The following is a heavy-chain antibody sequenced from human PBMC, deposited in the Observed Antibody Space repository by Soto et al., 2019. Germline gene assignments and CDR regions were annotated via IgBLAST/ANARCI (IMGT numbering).Heavy chain of an antibody. CDR3: AREEQLVGASDY. Sequence: GASVKVSCKASGYTFTSYGISWVRQAPGQGLEWMGWISAYNGNTNYAQKLQGRVTMTTDTSTSTVYMELRSLRSDDTAVYYCAREEQLVGASDYWGQGTLVTVSS. V-gene: IGHV1-18*04. J-gene: IGHJ4*02. D-gene: IGHD6-6*01. CDR2: ISAYNGNT. CDR1: GYTFTSYG.